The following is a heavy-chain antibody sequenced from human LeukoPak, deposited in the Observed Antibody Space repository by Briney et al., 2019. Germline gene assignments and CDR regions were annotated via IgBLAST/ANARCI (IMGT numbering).Heavy chain of an antibody. D-gene: IGHD3-22*01. Sequence: ASVKVSCKTSGYTFSGYYMNWVRQAPGQGLEWMGWINPNSGGTNSAQKFQGRVTMTRDTSISIAYMELSRLRSDDTAVYYCARDRVIVGPSDAFDIWGQGTMVTVSS. CDR2: INPNSGGT. CDR3: ARDRVIVGPSDAFDI. V-gene: IGHV1-2*02. CDR1: GYTFSGYY. J-gene: IGHJ3*02.